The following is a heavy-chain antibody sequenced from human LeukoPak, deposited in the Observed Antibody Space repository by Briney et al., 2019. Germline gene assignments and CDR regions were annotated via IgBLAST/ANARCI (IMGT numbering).Heavy chain of an antibody. D-gene: IGHD1-1*01. CDR3: ARDWDSRNDYFDP. CDR1: GYTFTSYG. V-gene: IGHV1-18*01. J-gene: IGHJ4*02. Sequence: ASVRVSCKASGYTFTSYGISWVRQAPGQGLEWMGWTSAHNDDTNYAETLQGRLTMTTDISTSTAYMELTSLRSDDTAVYYCARDWDSRNDYFDPWGQGTLVIVSS. CDR2: TSAHNDDT.